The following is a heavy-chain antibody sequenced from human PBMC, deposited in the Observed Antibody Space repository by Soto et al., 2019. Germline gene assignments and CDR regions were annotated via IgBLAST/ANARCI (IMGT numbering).Heavy chain of an antibody. D-gene: IGHD3-3*01. CDR2: IYYSGST. V-gene: IGHV4-30-4*01. CDR1: GGSISSGDYY. J-gene: IGHJ5*02. Sequence: QVQLQESGPGLVKPSQTLSLTCTVSGGSISSGDYYWSWIRQPPGKGLEWIGYIYYSGSTYYNPSLKSRVTIPVDTSKTQFSLKLSSVTAAGTAVYYCARAGLEWSYNWFDPWGQGTLVTVSS. CDR3: ARAGLEWSYNWFDP.